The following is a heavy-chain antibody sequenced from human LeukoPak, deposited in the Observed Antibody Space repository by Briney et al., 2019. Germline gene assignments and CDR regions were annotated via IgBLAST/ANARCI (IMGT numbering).Heavy chain of an antibody. J-gene: IGHJ4*02. CDR2: INPNSGGT. CDR1: GYTFTGYY. D-gene: IGHD5-12*01. CDR3: ARGGYGRDFDY. Sequence: ASVKVSCKASGYTFTGYYTHWVRQAPGQGPEWMGWINPNSGGTDYAQKFQGRVTMTRDTSISTAYMELSRLTSDDTAVYYCARGGYGRDFDYWGQGTLVTVSS. V-gene: IGHV1-2*02.